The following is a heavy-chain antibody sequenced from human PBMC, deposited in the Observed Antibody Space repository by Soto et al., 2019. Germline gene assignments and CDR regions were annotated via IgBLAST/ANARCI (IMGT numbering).Heavy chain of an antibody. D-gene: IGHD5-18*01. CDR2: ISYDGSNK. Sequence: QVQLVESGGGVVQPGRSLRLSCAASGFTFSSYAMHWVRQPPGKGLEWVAVISYDGSNKYYADSVKGRITISRDNSKHTLYLQMNSLRDEDTPVSYCAREGYTDTAMVTYNYYGMDVWGQGTTVTVSS. V-gene: IGHV3-30-3*01. CDR3: AREGYTDTAMVTYNYYGMDV. J-gene: IGHJ6*02. CDR1: GFTFSSYA.